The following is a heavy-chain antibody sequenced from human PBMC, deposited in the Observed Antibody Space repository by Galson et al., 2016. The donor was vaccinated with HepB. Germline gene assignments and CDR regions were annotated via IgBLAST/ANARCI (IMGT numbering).Heavy chain of an antibody. J-gene: IGHJ3*01. D-gene: IGHD5-24*01. Sequence: SLRLSCAASGFTFSSYRMNWVRQAPGKGLEWVSSISSRSTYIYYADSVKGRFTISRDNAKKSLYLQMNSLRVEDTAVYYCARVVVDMATIRALDVWGQGTMVTVSS. CDR1: GFTFSSYR. CDR2: ISSRSTYI. CDR3: ARVVVDMATIRALDV. V-gene: IGHV3-21*01.